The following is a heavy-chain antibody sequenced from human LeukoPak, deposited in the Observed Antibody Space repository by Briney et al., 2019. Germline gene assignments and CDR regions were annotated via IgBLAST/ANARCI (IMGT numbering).Heavy chain of an antibody. J-gene: IGHJ3*01. CDR2: IYSGGST. CDR3: ARVQYYGESGFFFGAYDV. V-gene: IGHV3-66*01. CDR1: GFTVSSNY. D-gene: IGHD3-10*01. Sequence: GGSLRLSCAASGFTVSSNYMSWVRRAPGKGLEWVSIIYSGGSTYYADSVKGRFTISRDHSKNTLYLQINSLRAEDTALYYCARVQYYGESGFFFGAYDVWGQGTMVTVSS.